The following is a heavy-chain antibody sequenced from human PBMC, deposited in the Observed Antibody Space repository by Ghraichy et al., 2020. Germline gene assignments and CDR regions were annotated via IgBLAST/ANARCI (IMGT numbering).Heavy chain of an antibody. D-gene: IGHD4-11*01. CDR3: AKGRAITVIGSPSDF. V-gene: IGHV3-30*18. CDR1: GFTFSSYG. Sequence: GGSLRLSCAASGFTFSSYGMHWVRQAPGKGLEWVAVISHDESNKYYADSVKGRFTISRDNSRNTLSLQLNSLRAEDTAVYYCAKGRAITVIGSPSDFWGQGTLVTVSS. J-gene: IGHJ4*02. CDR2: ISHDESNK.